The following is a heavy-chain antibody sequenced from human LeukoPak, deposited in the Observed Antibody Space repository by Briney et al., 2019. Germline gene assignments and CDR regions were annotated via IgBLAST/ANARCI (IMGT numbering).Heavy chain of an antibody. CDR3: ARGYSYGYLDY. D-gene: IGHD5-18*01. CDR2: INPNSGGT. V-gene: IGHV1-2*02. J-gene: IGHJ4*02. CDR1: GGTLSTYA. Sequence: ASVKVSCKVSGGTLSTYAISWVRQAPGQGLEWMGWINPNSGGTNYAQKFQGRVTMTRDTSISTAYMELSRLRSDDTAVYYCARGYSYGYLDYWGQGTLVTVSS.